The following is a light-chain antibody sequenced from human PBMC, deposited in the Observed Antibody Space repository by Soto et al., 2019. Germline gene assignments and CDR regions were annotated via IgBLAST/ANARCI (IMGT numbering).Light chain of an antibody. CDR1: QSVSSSY. CDR3: QQYGSSPLT. CDR2: GAS. Sequence: EIVLTQSPGTLSLSPGERPTLSCRASQSVSSSYLAWYQQKHGQAHRXXIYGASSRATGIPDRFSGSWSGTDGTITISRLEPEDCAVYDCQQYGSSPLTFGGGTKVDIK. V-gene: IGKV3-20*01. J-gene: IGKJ4*01.